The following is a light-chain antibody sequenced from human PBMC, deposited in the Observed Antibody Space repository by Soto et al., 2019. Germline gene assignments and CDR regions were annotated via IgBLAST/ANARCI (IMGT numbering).Light chain of an antibody. V-gene: IGKV3-11*01. J-gene: IGKJ1*01. CDR2: DAS. CDR1: HSVSRY. Sequence: EIVLTQSPVTLSLSPGERATLSCRASHSVSRYFAWYQQKPGQAPRLLIYDASNRATGVPARFSGSGSGTDFTLTISSLEPEDFAVYYWQQRSSWPVKFGQGSKVEIK. CDR3: QQRSSWPVK.